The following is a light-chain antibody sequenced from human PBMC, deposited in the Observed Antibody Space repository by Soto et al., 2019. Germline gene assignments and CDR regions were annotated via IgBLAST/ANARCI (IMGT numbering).Light chain of an antibody. CDR3: QQYNSYSST. Sequence: DILMTQSPSTLSASVGDRVTITCRASQSIGNWLAWYQQKPGKAPKLLIYDASSLESGVPSRFSGSGSGTEFTLTISSLQPDDFATYYCQQYNSYSSTFGHGTKV. J-gene: IGKJ1*01. CDR2: DAS. CDR1: QSIGNW. V-gene: IGKV1-5*01.